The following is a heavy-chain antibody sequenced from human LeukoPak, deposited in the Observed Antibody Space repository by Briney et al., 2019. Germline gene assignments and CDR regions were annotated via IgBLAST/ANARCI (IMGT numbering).Heavy chain of an antibody. V-gene: IGHV3-30-3*01. CDR3: ARGEQQLTTTLGY. D-gene: IGHD6-13*01. CDR1: GFTFSSYA. J-gene: IGHJ4*02. CDR2: ISYDGSNK. Sequence: PGGSLRLSCAASGFTFSSYAMHWVRQAPGKGLEWVAVISYDGSNKYYADSVKGRFTISRDNSKNTLYLQMNSLRAEDTAVYYCARGEQQLTTTLGYWGQGTLVTVSS.